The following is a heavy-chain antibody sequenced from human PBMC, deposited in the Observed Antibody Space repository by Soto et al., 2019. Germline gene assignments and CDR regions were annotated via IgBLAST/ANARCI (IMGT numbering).Heavy chain of an antibody. Sequence: ASVKVSCKASGYTFTRYDINWVRQATGQGLEWMGWMNPNSGNTGYAQKYQGRVTMTRNTSISTAYMELSSLRSEDTAVYYCARGPNTHTRLRYFDWLSPLYYFDYWGQGTLVTVSS. D-gene: IGHD3-9*01. CDR2: MNPNSGNT. J-gene: IGHJ4*02. V-gene: IGHV1-8*01. CDR3: ARGPNTHTRLRYFDWLSPLYYFDY. CDR1: GYTFTRYD.